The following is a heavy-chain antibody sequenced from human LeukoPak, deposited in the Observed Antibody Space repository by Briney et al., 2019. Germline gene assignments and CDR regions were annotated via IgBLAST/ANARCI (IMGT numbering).Heavy chain of an antibody. CDR1: GGSISSSSYY. Sequence: SETLSLTCTVSGGSISSSSYYWGWIRRPPGTGLEWIGSIYYSGSTYYNPSLKSRVTISVDTSKNQFSLKLSSVTAADTAVYYCARSYYYDSSGYYWWGQGTLVTVSS. V-gene: IGHV4-39*01. CDR2: IYYSGST. J-gene: IGHJ4*02. D-gene: IGHD3-22*01. CDR3: ARSYYYDSSGYYW.